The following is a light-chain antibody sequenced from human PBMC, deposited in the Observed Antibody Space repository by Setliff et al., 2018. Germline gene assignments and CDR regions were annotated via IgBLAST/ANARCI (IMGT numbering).Light chain of an antibody. J-gene: IGLJ1*01. V-gene: IGLV2-14*03. CDR2: DDH. CDR3: ASYTTSKTYV. CDR1: SSDIGGYDY. Sequence: QSALAQPASVSGSPGQSITIPCTGTSSDIGGYDYVSWYQQHPGKAPEFLIYDDHKRPAGVSNRLSSSKSGNTASLTITGHQAEDEADYYCASYTTSKTYVFGTGTKVTVL.